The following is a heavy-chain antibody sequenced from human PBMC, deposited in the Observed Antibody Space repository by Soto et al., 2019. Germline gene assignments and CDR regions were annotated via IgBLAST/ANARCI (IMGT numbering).Heavy chain of an antibody. CDR1: GFTFSSYW. CDR3: ARRSVGPAPYYFEY. Sequence: EVQLVESGGGLVQPGGSLRLSCEASGFTFSSYWIHWVRQAPGKGLVWVSRINSDGGSTSYVDSVKGRFTISRDNAKNTLCLQMNSLRAEDTPVYYCARRSVGPAPYYFEYWGQGTLVTVSS. V-gene: IGHV3-74*01. CDR2: INSDGGST. J-gene: IGHJ4*02. D-gene: IGHD1-26*01.